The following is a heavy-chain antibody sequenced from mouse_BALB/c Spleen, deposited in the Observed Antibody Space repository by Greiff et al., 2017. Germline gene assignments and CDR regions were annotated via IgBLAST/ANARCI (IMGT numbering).Heavy chain of an antibody. J-gene: IGHJ3*01. CDR1: GYTFTSYN. Sequence: QPGAELVKPGASVKMSCKASGYTFTSYNMHWVKQTPGQGLEWIGAIYPGNGDTSYNQKFKGKATLTADKSSSTAYMQLSSLTSEDSAVYYCARGDYLAYWGQGTLVTVSA. V-gene: IGHV1-12*01. D-gene: IGHD2-4*01. CDR3: ARGDYLAY. CDR2: IYPGNGDT.